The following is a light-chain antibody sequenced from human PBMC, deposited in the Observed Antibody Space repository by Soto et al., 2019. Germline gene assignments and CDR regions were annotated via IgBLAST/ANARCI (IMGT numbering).Light chain of an antibody. V-gene: IGKV3-20*01. CDR1: QSLYNSF. CDR2: AVS. J-gene: IGKJ2*01. Sequence: EIVLTQSPGTLSLSPGERAILSCRASQSLYNSFLAWYQQKPGQTPRLLINAVSNRATGVPDRFSGSGSGTDFTLTISRLEPEDFAVYYCQQYGSPPHTFGQGTKVEI. CDR3: QQYGSPPHT.